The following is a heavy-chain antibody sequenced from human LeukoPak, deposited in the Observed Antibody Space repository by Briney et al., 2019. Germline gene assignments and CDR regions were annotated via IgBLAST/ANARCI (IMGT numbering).Heavy chain of an antibody. D-gene: IGHD6-6*01. V-gene: IGHV4-39*02. CDR3: AREIIAARPDYFDY. CDR2: ISYSGTT. CDR1: GGSISSGSYY. Sequence: PSETLSLTCTVSGGSISSGSYYWGWIRQPPGKGLEWIASISYSGTTYYNPSLKSRVTISVDTSKNQFSLKLTSVTAADTAVYYCAREIIAARPDYFDYWGQGTLVTVSS. J-gene: IGHJ4*02.